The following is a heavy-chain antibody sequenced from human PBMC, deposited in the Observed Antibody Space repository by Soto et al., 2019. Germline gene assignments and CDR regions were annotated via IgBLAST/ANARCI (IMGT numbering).Heavy chain of an antibody. CDR2: IKPDGSLK. Sequence: EVQLVESGGGVVQPGGSLRLSCAVSGFTLSNYWMAWVRQAPGKGLEWVANIKPDGSLKSYVASVKGRFTISRDSANNSLYLPMNSMRAEDTAAYYCAQASFSVPTYWGRGTLVTVSS. V-gene: IGHV3-7*01. J-gene: IGHJ4*02. CDR3: AQASFSVPTY. CDR1: GFTLSNYW. D-gene: IGHD3-16*02.